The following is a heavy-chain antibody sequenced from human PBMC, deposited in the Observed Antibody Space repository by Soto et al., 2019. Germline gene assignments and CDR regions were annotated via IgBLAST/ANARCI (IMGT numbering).Heavy chain of an antibody. J-gene: IGHJ6*02. V-gene: IGHV4-59*01. CDR1: VGSISSYY. CDR2: IYYSGST. Sequence: SETLSLTCTVSVGSISSYYWSWIRQPPGKGLEWIGYIYYSGSTNYNPSLKSRVTISVDTSKNQFSLKLSSVTAADTAVYYCARVDGAARFVSYYYGMDVWGQGTTVTVSS. D-gene: IGHD6-6*01. CDR3: ARVDGAARFVSYYYGMDV.